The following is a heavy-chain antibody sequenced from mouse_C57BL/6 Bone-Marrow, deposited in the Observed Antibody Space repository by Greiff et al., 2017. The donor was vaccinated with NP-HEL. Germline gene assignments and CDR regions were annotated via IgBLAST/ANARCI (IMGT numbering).Heavy chain of an antibody. Sequence: VQVVESGPGLVAPSQSLSITCTVSGFSLTSYAISWVRQPPGKGLEWLGVIWTGGGTNNNSALKSRLSISKDNSKSQIFLKMNSLQTNDTARYYCARDVVWLLLGMDYWGQGTSVTVSS. V-gene: IGHV2-9-1*01. J-gene: IGHJ4*01. CDR3: ARDVVWLLLGMDY. D-gene: IGHD2-3*01. CDR1: GFSLTSYA. CDR2: IWTGGGT.